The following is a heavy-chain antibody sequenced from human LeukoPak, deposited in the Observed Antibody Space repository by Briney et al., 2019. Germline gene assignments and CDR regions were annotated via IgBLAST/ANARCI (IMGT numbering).Heavy chain of an antibody. Sequence: ASVKVSCKASGYSFTALYIHWVRQAPGQGLEWMGWIHPRSGETNYAYKFRGRVTMTRDTSISATYMDLGSLGSDDTAVYYCARDGEYGTGSYYRGCFDYWGQGTLVTVSS. V-gene: IGHV1-2*02. D-gene: IGHD3-10*01. CDR3: ARDGEYGTGSYYRGCFDY. CDR1: GYSFTALY. CDR2: IHPRSGET. J-gene: IGHJ4*02.